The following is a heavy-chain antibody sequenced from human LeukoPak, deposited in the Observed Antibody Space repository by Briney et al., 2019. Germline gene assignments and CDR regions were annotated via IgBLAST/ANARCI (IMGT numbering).Heavy chain of an antibody. Sequence: ASVKVSCKASGYTFTGYYVHWVRQAPGQGLEWMGWINPYSGATKYAQKFQGRVTMTRDTSISTAYMELSRLRSDDTAVYYCARSRIVVVVAQYAFDIWGQGTMVTVSS. J-gene: IGHJ3*02. CDR3: ARSRIVVVVAQYAFDI. CDR2: INPYSGAT. D-gene: IGHD2-15*01. V-gene: IGHV1-2*02. CDR1: GYTFTGYY.